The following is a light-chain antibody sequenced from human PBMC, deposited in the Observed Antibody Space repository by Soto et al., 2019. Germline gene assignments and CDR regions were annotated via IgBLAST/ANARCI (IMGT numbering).Light chain of an antibody. CDR1: QSVGSS. J-gene: IGKJ4*01. V-gene: IGKV3-20*01. Sequence: DILLTQLPCTLSLSPGGSATLSWRASQSVGSSLAWYQQNPGQAPRLVMYGASSRATGIPDRFSGGGSGTDFTLTISRLQPEDFAVYYCQQFSSYPLTFGGGTKVDIK. CDR2: GAS. CDR3: QQFSSYPLT.